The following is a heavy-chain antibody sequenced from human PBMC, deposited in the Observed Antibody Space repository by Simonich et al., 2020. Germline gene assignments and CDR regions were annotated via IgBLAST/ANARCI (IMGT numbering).Heavy chain of an antibody. CDR1: GGSFSGYY. J-gene: IGHJ3*02. CDR2: INDSGSN. V-gene: IGHV4-34*01. D-gene: IGHD1-26*01. CDR3: ASPSGSYAGGHAFDI. Sequence: QVQLQQWGAGLLKPSETLSLTCAVYGGSFSGYYWSWILQPPGKGLEWIGEINDSGSNNYNPPLKSRVTISVDTAKNQFSLKLSSVTAADTAVYYCASPSGSYAGGHAFDIWGQGTMVTVSS.